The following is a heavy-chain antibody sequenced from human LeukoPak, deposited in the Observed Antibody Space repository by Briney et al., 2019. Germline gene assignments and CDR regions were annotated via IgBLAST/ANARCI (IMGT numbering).Heavy chain of an antibody. V-gene: IGHV4-59*01. CDR2: IFYNGGT. CDR3: GRARPGEVIEY. CDR1: GGSISTYY. J-gene: IGHJ4*02. D-gene: IGHD3-10*01. Sequence: NSSETLSLTCTVSGGSISTYYWSWIRQPPGKGLEWIGYIFYNGGTKYNPSLKSRVTMSVDTPKNQFSLKLNSVTAADTAVYYCGRARPGEVIEYWGQGTLVTVSS.